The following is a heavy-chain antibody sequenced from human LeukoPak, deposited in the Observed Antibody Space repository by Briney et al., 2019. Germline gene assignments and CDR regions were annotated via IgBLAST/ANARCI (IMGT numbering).Heavy chain of an antibody. Sequence: GGSLRLSYAASGFTFRNAQMNWVRQPRGEGVEWGVRITSDSDGRTTDYAAPVRGRFAISRDDSKNTLYLQMNSLKTEDTAMYYCTAAVVTLAGLVYCGVGTLFTVSS. V-gene: IGHV3-15*01. CDR3: TAAVVTLAGLVY. CDR2: ITSDSDGRTT. CDR1: GFTFRNAQ. J-gene: IGHJ4*02. D-gene: IGHD6-19*01.